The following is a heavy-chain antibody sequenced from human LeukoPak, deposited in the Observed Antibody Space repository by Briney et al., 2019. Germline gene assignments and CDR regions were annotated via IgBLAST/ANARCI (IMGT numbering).Heavy chain of an antibody. CDR2: IHYSGST. J-gene: IGHJ4*02. CDR1: GGSISCYY. D-gene: IGHD6-19*01. Sequence: SETLSLTCTVSGGSISCYYWSWIRQPPGKGLEWIGYIHYSGSTTYNPSLKSRVTISVDTSKNQLSLKLSSVSAADTAVYYCSRGSGWYFYWGQGTLVTVSS. CDR3: SRGSGWYFY. V-gene: IGHV4-59*01.